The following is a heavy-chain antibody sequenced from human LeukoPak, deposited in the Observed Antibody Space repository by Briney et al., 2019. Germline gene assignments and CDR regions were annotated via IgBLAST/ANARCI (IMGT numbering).Heavy chain of an antibody. CDR3: ARDIAVAGVIDY. CDR1: GFTFRSYW. V-gene: IGHV3-53*01. D-gene: IGHD6-19*01. Sequence: GGSLRLSCAASGFTFRSYWMSWVRQAPGKGLEWVSVIYSGGSTYYADSVKGRFTISRDNSKNTLYLQMNSLRAEDTAVYYCARDIAVAGVIDYWGQGTLVTVSS. CDR2: IYSGGST. J-gene: IGHJ4*02.